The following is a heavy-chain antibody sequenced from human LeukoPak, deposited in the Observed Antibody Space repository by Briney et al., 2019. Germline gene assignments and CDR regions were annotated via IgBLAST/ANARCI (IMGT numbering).Heavy chain of an antibody. V-gene: IGHV3-48*04. CDR2: ISSSSSTI. D-gene: IGHD3-10*01. CDR1: GFSFSSYS. J-gene: IGHJ6*02. CDR3: ARNRDHGSGQTGYYYGMDV. Sequence: PGGSLRLSCAASGFSFSSYSMNWVRQAPGKGLEWVSYISSSSSTIYYADSVRGRFTISRDNAKNSMYLLMNSLRAEDTAVYYCARNRDHGSGQTGYYYGMDVWGQGTTVTVSS.